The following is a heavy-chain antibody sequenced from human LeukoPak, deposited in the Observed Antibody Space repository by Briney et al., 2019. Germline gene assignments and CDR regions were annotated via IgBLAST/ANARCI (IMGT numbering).Heavy chain of an antibody. V-gene: IGHV3-23*01. J-gene: IGHJ4*02. CDR2: INSSGGKT. Sequence: GWCLTLSRPASLMTFTCLVMTGVRPAPGRGLDWVGGINSSGGKTLYLDSAHGGFTISRDHSKNSLFLQVNCQNAEDTAVYYCATSYRENSYGDSAYWGEGTRVTVST. D-gene: IGHD5-18*01. CDR3: ATSYRENSYGDSAY. CDR1: LMTFTCLV.